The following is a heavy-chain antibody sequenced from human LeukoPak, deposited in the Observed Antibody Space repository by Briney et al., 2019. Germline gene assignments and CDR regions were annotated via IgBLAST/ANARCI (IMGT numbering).Heavy chain of an antibody. V-gene: IGHV4-59*01. CDR1: GGSISSYY. J-gene: IGHJ4*02. CDR3: ARYSGYDYSFEY. CDR2: IYYSGST. Sequence: TSETLSLTCTVSGGSISSYYWSWIRQPPGKGLEWIGYIYYSGSTNYNPSLKSRVTISVDTSKNQFSLKLSSVTAADTAVYYCARYSGYDYSFEYWGQGTLVTVSS. D-gene: IGHD5-12*01.